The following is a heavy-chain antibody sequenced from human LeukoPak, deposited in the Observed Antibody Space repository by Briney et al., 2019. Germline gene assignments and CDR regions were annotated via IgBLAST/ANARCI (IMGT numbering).Heavy chain of an antibody. CDR2: ISYDGSNK. CDR3: ARGVEYYYDSSGYQHFDY. CDR1: GFTFSSYA. V-gene: IGHV3-30-3*01. D-gene: IGHD3-22*01. J-gene: IGHJ4*02. Sequence: PGGSLRLSCAASGFTFSSYAMHWVRQAPGKGLEWVAVISYDGSNKYYAGSVKGRFTISRDNSKNTLYLQMNSLRAEDTAVYYCARGVEYYYDSSGYQHFDYWGQGTLVTVSS.